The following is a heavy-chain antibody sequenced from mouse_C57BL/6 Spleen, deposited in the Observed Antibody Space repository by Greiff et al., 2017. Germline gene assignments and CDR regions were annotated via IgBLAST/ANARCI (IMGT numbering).Heavy chain of an antibody. D-gene: IGHD2-2*01. CDR3: ARWRGYYDAMDY. CDR2: IYPGSGNT. Sequence: QVQLKESGAELVRPGASVKLSCKASGYTFTDYYINWVKQRPGQGLEWIARIYPGSGNTYYNEKFKGKATLTAEKSSSTAYMQLSSLTSEDSAVYFCARWRGYYDAMDYWGQGTSVTVSS. J-gene: IGHJ4*01. CDR1: GYTFTDYY. V-gene: IGHV1-76*01.